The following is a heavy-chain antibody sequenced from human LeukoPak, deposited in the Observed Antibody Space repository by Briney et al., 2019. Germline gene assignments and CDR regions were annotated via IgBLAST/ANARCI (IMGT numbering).Heavy chain of an antibody. Sequence: ASVKVSCKASGYTFTGYYMHWVRQAPGQGLEWMGWINPNSGGTNYAQKFQGRVTMTRDTSISTAYMELSRLRSDDTAVYYCARQFSMEWLLSFDYWGQGTLVTVSS. CDR3: ARQFSMEWLLSFDY. V-gene: IGHV1-2*02. CDR2: INPNSGGT. J-gene: IGHJ4*02. CDR1: GYTFTGYY. D-gene: IGHD3-3*01.